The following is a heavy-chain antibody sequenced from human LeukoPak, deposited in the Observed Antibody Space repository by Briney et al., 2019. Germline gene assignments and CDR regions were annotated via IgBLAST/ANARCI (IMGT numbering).Heavy chain of an antibody. CDR2: INHSGST. J-gene: IGHJ4*02. CDR3: ARLVFGSSGYYTDY. CDR1: GGSFSGYY. Sequence: PSETLSLTCAVYGGSFSGYYWSWIRQPPGKGLEWIGEINHSGSTNYNPSLKSRVTISVDTSKNQFSLKLSSVTAADTAVYYCARLVFGSSGYYTDYWGQGTLVTVSS. D-gene: IGHD3-22*01. V-gene: IGHV4-34*01.